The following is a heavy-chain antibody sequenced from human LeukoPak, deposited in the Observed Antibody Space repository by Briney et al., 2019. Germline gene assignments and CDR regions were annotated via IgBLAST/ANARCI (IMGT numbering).Heavy chain of an antibody. V-gene: IGHV1-46*01. CDR2: INPSGGST. Sequence: ASVKVSCKASGYTFTSYYMHWVRQAPGQGLEWMGIINPSGGSTSYAQKLQGRVTMTRDTSTSTVYMELSSLRSEDTAVYYCASRPITHYYMDVWGKGTTVTVSS. CDR3: ASRPITHYYMDV. D-gene: IGHD3-10*01. J-gene: IGHJ6*03. CDR1: GYTFTSYY.